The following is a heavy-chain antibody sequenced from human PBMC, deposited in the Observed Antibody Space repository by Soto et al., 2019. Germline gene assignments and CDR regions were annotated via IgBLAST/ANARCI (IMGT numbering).Heavy chain of an antibody. Sequence: PSETLSLTCTVSGGSIISGGYYWIWIRQHPGKGLEWIGYIYYSGSTYYNPSLKSRVTISVDTSKNQFSLKLSTVTAADTAVYYCAENCSGGSCYWGAFDIWGQGTMVTVSS. CDR1: GGSIISGGYY. CDR3: AENCSGGSCYWGAFDI. V-gene: IGHV4-31*03. D-gene: IGHD2-15*01. CDR2: IYYSGST. J-gene: IGHJ3*02.